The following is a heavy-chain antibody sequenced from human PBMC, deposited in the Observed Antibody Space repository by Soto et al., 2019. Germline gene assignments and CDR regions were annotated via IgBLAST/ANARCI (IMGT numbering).Heavy chain of an antibody. Sequence: QVQLVQSGAEVKKPGASVKVSCKASGYNFSDYDINWVRQAPGQGPEWMGWISPYNGNTNHAERLQDRLTMTTDTSTNTDYMELRSLRADDTAVYYCARGGQGDCSGGACYRDWFDPWGQGTLVTVS. CDR1: GYNFSDYD. V-gene: IGHV1-18*01. CDR2: ISPYNGNT. D-gene: IGHD2-21*02. J-gene: IGHJ5*02. CDR3: ARGGQGDCSGGACYRDWFDP.